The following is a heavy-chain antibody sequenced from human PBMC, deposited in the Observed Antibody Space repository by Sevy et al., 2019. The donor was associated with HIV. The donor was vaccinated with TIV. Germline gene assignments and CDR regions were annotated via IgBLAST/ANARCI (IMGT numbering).Heavy chain of an antibody. J-gene: IGHJ5*02. CDR2: IYYSGSI. CDR3: VRVSEEGYDFWSGYRTNWFDP. CDR1: GGSISSYY. V-gene: IGHV4-59*13. Sequence: SETLSLTCTVSGGSISSYYWSWIRQPPGKGLEWIGYIYYSGSINYNPSLKSRVTISVDTSKNQFSLKLSSVTAADTAVYYCVRVSEEGYDFWSGYRTNWFDPWGQGTLVTVSS. D-gene: IGHD3-3*01.